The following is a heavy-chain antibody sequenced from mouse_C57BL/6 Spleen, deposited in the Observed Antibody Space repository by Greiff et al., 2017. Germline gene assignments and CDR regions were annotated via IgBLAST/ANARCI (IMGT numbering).Heavy chain of an antibody. CDR3: ASLYYYGSGAWFAY. CDR2: INPNYGTT. CDR1: GYSFTDYN. V-gene: IGHV1-39*01. J-gene: IGHJ3*01. D-gene: IGHD1-1*01. Sequence: VQLQQSGPELVQPGASVKISCKASGYSFTDYNMNWVKQSNGKSLEWIGVINPNYGTTSYNQKFKGKATLTVDQSSSTAYMQLNSLTSEDSAVYYCASLYYYGSGAWFAYWGQGTLVTVSA.